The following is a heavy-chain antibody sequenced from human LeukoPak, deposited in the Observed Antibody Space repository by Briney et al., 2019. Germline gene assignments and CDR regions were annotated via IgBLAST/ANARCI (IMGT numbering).Heavy chain of an antibody. CDR1: GFTFSSYS. J-gene: IGHJ5*02. V-gene: IGHV3-21*01. Sequence: NSGGSLRLSCAASGFTFSSYSMNWVRQAPGKGLEWVSSISSSSSYIYYADSVKGRFTISRDNAKNSLYLQMNSLRAEDTAVYYCARDGNPIDNWFDPWGQGTLVTVSS. D-gene: IGHD4-23*01. CDR2: ISSSSSYI. CDR3: ARDGNPIDNWFDP.